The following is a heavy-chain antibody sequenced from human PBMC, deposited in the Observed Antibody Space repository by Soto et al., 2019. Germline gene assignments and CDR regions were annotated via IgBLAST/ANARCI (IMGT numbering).Heavy chain of an antibody. CDR3: ASMGYHYGSGSYPLDY. Sequence: SETLSLTCTVSGGSISGYYWSWIRQPPGKGLEWIGYIYYSGSTNYNPSLKSRVTISVDTSKNQFSLKLSSVTAADTAVYYCASMGYHYGSGSYPLDYWGQGTLVTVS. V-gene: IGHV4-59*08. D-gene: IGHD3-10*01. CDR2: IYYSGST. J-gene: IGHJ4*02. CDR1: GGSISGYY.